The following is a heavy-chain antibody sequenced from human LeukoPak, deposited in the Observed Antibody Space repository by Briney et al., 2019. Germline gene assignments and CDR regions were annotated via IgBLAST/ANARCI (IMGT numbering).Heavy chain of an antibody. CDR2: INPNSGGT. V-gene: IGHV1-2*02. CDR1: GYTFTGYY. CDR3: AGVYYYDSSGYYYLSY. D-gene: IGHD3-22*01. J-gene: IGHJ4*02. Sequence: GASVKVSCKASGYTFTGYYMHWVRQAPGQGLEWMGWINPNSGGTNYAQKFQGRVTMTRDTSISTAYMELSRLRSDDTAVYYCAGVYYYDSSGYYYLSYCGQGTLVTVSS.